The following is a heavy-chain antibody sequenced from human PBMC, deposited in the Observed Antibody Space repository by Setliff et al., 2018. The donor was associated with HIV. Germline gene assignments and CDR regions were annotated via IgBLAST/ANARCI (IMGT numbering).Heavy chain of an antibody. V-gene: IGHV4-4*08. CDR1: GGSISSYY. CDR3: ASTTGYTAGRGGYFDY. D-gene: IGHD3-16*02. J-gene: IGHJ4*02. CDR2: IYTSGST. Sequence: SETLSLTCTVSGGSISSYYWSWIRQPPGKGLEWIGYIYTSGSTNYNPSLKSRVTISVDTSKNQFYLRLSSVTAADTAVYYCASTTGYTAGRGGYFDYWGQGLQVTVSS.